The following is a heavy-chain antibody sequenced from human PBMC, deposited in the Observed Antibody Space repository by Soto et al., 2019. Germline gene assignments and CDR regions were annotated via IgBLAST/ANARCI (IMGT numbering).Heavy chain of an antibody. J-gene: IGHJ4*02. CDR3: ARSINWNYDY. CDR1: GYRFASYW. V-gene: IGHV5-51*01. D-gene: IGHD1-7*01. Sequence: PGESLKISCKGYGYRFASYWIAWVRQMPGKGLEWMGSIFPGDSDTRYSPSFEGQVTISGDMSISTAYLQWSSLKASDTAMYYCARSINWNYDYWGQGTRVTVSS. CDR2: IFPGDSDT.